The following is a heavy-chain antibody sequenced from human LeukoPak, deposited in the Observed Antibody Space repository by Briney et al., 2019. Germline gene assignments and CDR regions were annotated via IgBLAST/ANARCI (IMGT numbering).Heavy chain of an antibody. Sequence: PGGSLRLSCAASGFTFSRHGMNWVRQAPGKGLEWVSGISPSGDILYYADSVKGQFTISRDNAKNTLFLQMSSLRAEDTAVYFCAREILAPGKTHDYWGQGTLVTVSS. CDR3: AREILAPGKTHDY. CDR2: ISPSGDIL. CDR1: GFTFSRHG. J-gene: IGHJ4*02. V-gene: IGHV3-23*01.